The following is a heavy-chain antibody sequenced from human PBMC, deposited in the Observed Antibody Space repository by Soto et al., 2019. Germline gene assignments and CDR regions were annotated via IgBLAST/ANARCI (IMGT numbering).Heavy chain of an antibody. CDR2: ISAYNGNT. J-gene: IGHJ5*02. V-gene: IGHV1-18*01. CDR1: GYTFTSYG. D-gene: IGHD6-13*01. CDR3: ARLARIAAAGSSDNCFDP. Sequence: ASVKVSCKASGYTFTSYGISWVRQAPGQGLEWMGWISAYNGNTNYAQKLQGRVTMTTDTSTSTAYMELRSLRSDDTAVYYCARLARIAAAGSSDNCFDPWGQGTLVTVSS.